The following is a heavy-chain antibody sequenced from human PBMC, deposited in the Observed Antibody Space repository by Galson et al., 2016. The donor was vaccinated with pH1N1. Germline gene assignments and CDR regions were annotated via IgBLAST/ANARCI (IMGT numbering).Heavy chain of an antibody. D-gene: IGHD4-17*01. V-gene: IGHV3-7*01. CDR1: GFTFSNYL. J-gene: IGHJ6*02. CDR3: VRDHDYDDSDPSHYSYGLDV. CDR2: IKQDGSEK. Sequence: SLRLSCAASGFTFSNYLMSWVRQAPGKGLEWVANIKQDGSEKYYVDSVKGRFTISRDNAKNSLFLQLNSLRAGDTAVYFCVRDHDYDDSDPSHYSYGLDVWGQGTTVTVSS.